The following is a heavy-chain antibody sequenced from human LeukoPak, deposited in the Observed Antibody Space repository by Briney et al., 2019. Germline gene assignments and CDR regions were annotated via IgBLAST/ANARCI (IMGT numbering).Heavy chain of an antibody. Sequence: PGGSLRLSCAASGFTFSGYSMNWVRQAPGKGLEWVSSISSSSSYIYYADSVKGRFTISRDNAKNSLYLQMNSLRAEDTAVYYCARQGVAVAGFDYWGQGTLVTVSS. J-gene: IGHJ4*02. CDR3: ARQGVAVAGFDY. V-gene: IGHV3-21*01. CDR1: GFTFSGYS. CDR2: ISSSSSYI. D-gene: IGHD6-19*01.